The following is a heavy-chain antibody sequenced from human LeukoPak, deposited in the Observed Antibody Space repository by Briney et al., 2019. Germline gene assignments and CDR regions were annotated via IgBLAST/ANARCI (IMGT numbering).Heavy chain of an antibody. V-gene: IGHV3-7*01. D-gene: IGHD2-2*01. CDR3: ARGPIGYCSITSCSSDE. J-gene: IGHJ4*02. CDR1: GFAFGAYW. Sequence: GGSLRLSCAASGFAFGAYWMAWVRQAPGKGLEGVANIKRDGSERYYVASVKGRFTISRDNAKNSLYLEMSSLRAEDTAVYYCARGPIGYCSITSCSSDEWGQGTLVTVSS. CDR2: IKRDGSER.